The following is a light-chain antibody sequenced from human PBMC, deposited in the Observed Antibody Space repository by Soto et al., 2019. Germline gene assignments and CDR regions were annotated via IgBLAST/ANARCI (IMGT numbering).Light chain of an antibody. CDR3: SSYTSSSTLFYV. V-gene: IGLV2-14*01. CDR1: SIDVGGYNY. Sequence: QSALTQPASVSGSPVQSITISCTGTSIDVGGYNYVSWYQQHPGKAPKLMIYDVSNRPSGVSNRFSGSKSGNTASLTISGLQAEDEADYYCSSYTSSSTLFYVFGTGT. CDR2: DVS. J-gene: IGLJ1*01.